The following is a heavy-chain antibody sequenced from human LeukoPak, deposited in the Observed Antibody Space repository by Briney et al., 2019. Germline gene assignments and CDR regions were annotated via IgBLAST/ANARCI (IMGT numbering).Heavy chain of an antibody. Sequence: SETLSLTCTVPGGSISSYYWSWIRQPPGKGLEWIGYIYYSGSTNYNPSLKSRVTISVDTSKNQFSLKLSFVTAADTAVYYCASGVGSGEAFDIWGQGTMVTVSS. V-gene: IGHV4-59*01. J-gene: IGHJ3*02. D-gene: IGHD2-8*01. CDR1: GGSISSYY. CDR3: ASGVGSGEAFDI. CDR2: IYYSGST.